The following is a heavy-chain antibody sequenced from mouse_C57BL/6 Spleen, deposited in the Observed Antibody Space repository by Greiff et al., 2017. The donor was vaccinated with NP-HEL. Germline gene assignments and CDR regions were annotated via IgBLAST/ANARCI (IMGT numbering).Heavy chain of an antibody. D-gene: IGHD4-1*01. CDR3: ARSNWDGAWFAY. V-gene: IGHV3-6*01. CDR2: ISYDGSN. J-gene: IGHJ3*01. Sequence: EVKLVESGPGLVKPSQSLSLTCSVTGYSITSGYYWNWIRQFPGNKLEWMGYISYDGSNNYNPSLKNRISITRDTSKNQFFLKLNSVTTEDTATYYCARSNWDGAWFAYWGQGTLVTVSA. CDR1: GYSITSGYY.